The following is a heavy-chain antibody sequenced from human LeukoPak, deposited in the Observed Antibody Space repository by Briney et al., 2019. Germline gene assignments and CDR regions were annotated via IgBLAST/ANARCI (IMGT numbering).Heavy chain of an antibody. Sequence: GGSLRLSCAASGFTFSSYWMSWVRQAPGKGLEWVANIKQDGSEKYYVDSVKGRFTISRDNSKNTLYLQMNTLRAEDTAVYYCAKDRVHSSGYYLYDAFDIWGQGTMVTVSS. V-gene: IGHV3-7*03. CDR2: IKQDGSEK. D-gene: IGHD3-22*01. J-gene: IGHJ3*02. CDR3: AKDRVHSSGYYLYDAFDI. CDR1: GFTFSSYW.